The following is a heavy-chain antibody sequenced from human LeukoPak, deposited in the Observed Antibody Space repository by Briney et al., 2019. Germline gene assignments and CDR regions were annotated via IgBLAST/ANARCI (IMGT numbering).Heavy chain of an antibody. CDR1: GFTFSSYW. J-gene: IGHJ6*04. CDR2: IKQDGSEK. Sequence: GGSLRLSCAASGFTFSSYWMSWVRQAPGKGLEWVANIKQDGSEKYYVDSVKGRFTISRDNAKNSLYLQMNSLRAEDTAVYYCARGGGGYRNGFSVWGKGTTVTVSS. CDR3: ARGGGGYRNGFSV. V-gene: IGHV3-7*01. D-gene: IGHD5-18*01.